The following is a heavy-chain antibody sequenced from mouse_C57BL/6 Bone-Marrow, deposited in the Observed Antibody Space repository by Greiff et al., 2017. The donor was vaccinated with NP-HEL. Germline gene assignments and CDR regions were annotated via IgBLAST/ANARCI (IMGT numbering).Heavy chain of an antibody. J-gene: IGHJ4*01. CDR1: GFNIKDDY. Sequence: EVQLQESGAELVRPGASVKLSCTASGFNIKDDYMHWVKQRPEQGLEWIGWIDPENGDTEYASKFQGKATITADTSSNTAYLQLSSLTSEDTAVYYCTSLVDYAMDYWGQGTSVTVSS. V-gene: IGHV14-4*01. D-gene: IGHD1-1*01. CDR3: TSLVDYAMDY. CDR2: IDPENGDT.